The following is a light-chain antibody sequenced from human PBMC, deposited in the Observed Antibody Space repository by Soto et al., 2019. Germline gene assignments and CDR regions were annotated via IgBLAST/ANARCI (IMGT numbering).Light chain of an antibody. Sequence: DIQMTQSPSTLSASVGDRVSITCRASQRVNTCLAWYQQKPGKAPKLLIYAASNLQSGVPSRFSGSGSGTNFTLSLNSLQPEDFATYYCQQGYSNPWTFGQGTKVDI. J-gene: IGKJ1*01. V-gene: IGKV1-5*01. CDR3: QQGYSNPWT. CDR1: QRVNTC. CDR2: AAS.